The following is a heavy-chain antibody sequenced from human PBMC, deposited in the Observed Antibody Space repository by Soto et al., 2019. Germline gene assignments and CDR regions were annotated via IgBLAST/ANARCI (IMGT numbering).Heavy chain of an antibody. CDR1: GDTFNSYA. CDR3: ARDSECTGASCVLRGGWFDP. CDR2: LIPVFGTR. J-gene: IGHJ5*02. Sequence: QVQLVQSGAEVKKPGSSVTVSCKASGDTFNSYAVSWVRQAPGQGLEWMGVLIPVFGTRNYAQKFQGRLTISADDSTSTIYMELRSLRSGDTAVYYCARDSECTGASCVLRGGWFDPWGQGTLVTVSS. D-gene: IGHD2-15*01. V-gene: IGHV1-69*12.